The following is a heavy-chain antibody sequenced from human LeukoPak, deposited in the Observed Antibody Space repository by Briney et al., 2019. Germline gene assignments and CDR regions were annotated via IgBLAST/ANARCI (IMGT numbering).Heavy chain of an antibody. CDR2: IIPIFGTA. CDR1: GGTFSSYA. J-gene: IGHJ4*02. V-gene: IGHV1-69*13. D-gene: IGHD7-27*01. CDR3: ARMELGSPLHY. Sequence: SVKVSCKASGGTFSSYAISWVRQAPGQGLEWMGGIIPIFGTANYAQKFQGRVTITADESTSTAYMELSSLRSEDTAVYYCARMELGSPLHYWGQGTLVTVSS.